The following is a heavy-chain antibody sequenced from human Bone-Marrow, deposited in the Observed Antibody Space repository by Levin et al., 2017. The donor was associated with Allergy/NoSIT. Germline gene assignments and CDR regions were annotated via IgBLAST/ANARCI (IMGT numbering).Heavy chain of an antibody. CDR2: IYAAGSR. D-gene: IGHD3-3*01. J-gene: IGHJ1*01. Sequence: GESLKISCAVSGFTVNTSYVTWVRQSPGKGLEWVSVIYAAGSRFYADSVKGRFIISRDDSKNTVHLQMDSLRAEDTAVYYCARDFHTFGVPDWGQGTLVTVSS. V-gene: IGHV3-53*01. CDR3: ARDFHTFGVPD. CDR1: GFTVNTSY.